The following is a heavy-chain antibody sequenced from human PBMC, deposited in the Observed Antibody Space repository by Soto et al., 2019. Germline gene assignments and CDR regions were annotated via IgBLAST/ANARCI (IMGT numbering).Heavy chain of an antibody. CDR2: VNAIVSMS. CDR1: GDTFSFYT. CDR3: AASYGSGYRAFDY. J-gene: IGHJ4*02. V-gene: IGHV1-69*02. D-gene: IGHD3-10*01. Sequence: QVQLVQSGAEVRKPGSSVKVSCKASGDTFSFYTINWVRQAPGLGLEWMGRVNAIVSMSKYAQEFQGRVTITADKSTNTAYMQLSSLRSEDTAIYYCAASYGSGYRAFDYWGQGALVTVSS.